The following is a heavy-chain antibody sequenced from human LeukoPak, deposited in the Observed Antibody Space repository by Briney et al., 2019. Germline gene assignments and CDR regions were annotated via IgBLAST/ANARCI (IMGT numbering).Heavy chain of an antibody. CDR1: GFTFSSYA. Sequence: PGGSLRPSCAASGFTFSSYAMSWVRQAPGKGLEWVSAISGSGGSTYYADSVKGRFTISRDNSKNTLYLQMNSLRAEDTAVYYCAKDQDIVVVVAATPVRYYYYGMDVWGQGTTVTVSS. CDR3: AKDQDIVVVVAATPVRYYYYGMDV. J-gene: IGHJ6*02. D-gene: IGHD2-15*01. CDR2: ISGSGGST. V-gene: IGHV3-23*01.